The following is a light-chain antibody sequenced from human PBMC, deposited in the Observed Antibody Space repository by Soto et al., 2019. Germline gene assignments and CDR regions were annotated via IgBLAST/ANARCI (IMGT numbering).Light chain of an antibody. Sequence: DIQMTQSPSSLSAAVIERVTITCRASQGVRHDLGWYQQKPGKAPKHLIYLTSSLQSGVSSRFSGSGSATEFTLTLNSLQPEDFASYYCLQSKSYPRIFILSPRVGQGTKLQIK. J-gene: IGKJ2*01. CDR1: QGVRHD. CDR3: LQSKSYPRIFILSPR. V-gene: IGKV1-17*01. CDR2: LTS.